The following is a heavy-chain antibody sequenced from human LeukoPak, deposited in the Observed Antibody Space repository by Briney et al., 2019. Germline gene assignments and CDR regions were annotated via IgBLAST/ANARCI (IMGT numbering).Heavy chain of an antibody. J-gene: IGHJ1*01. CDR3: AKDAGRAVVVSATPAEYFQH. CDR1: GLTFNSHS. V-gene: IGHV3-23*01. D-gene: IGHD2-21*01. CDR2: VSTNGDVT. Sequence: GGSLRLSCVASGLTFNSHSMSWVRQAPGMGLEWVSVVSTNGDVTFYADSVKGRFAISRDNSKNTLYLQMNSLRAEDTAVYYCAKDAGRAVVVSATPAEYFQHWGQGTLVTVSS.